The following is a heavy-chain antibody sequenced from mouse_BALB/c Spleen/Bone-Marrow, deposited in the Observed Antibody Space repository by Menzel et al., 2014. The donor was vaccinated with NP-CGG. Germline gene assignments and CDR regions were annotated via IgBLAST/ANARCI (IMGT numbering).Heavy chain of an antibody. V-gene: IGHV5-17*02. Sequence: EVHLVESGGGLVQPGASRKLSCAASGFTFSSFGMHWVRQAPEKGLEWVAYISSGSSTIYYADTVKGRFTISRDNPKNTLFLQMTSLRSEDTAMYYCARSSYGYDRQAYFFDYWGQGTTLTVSS. D-gene: IGHD2-2*01. CDR1: GFTFSSFG. J-gene: IGHJ2*01. CDR2: ISSGSSTI. CDR3: ARSSYGYDRQAYFFDY.